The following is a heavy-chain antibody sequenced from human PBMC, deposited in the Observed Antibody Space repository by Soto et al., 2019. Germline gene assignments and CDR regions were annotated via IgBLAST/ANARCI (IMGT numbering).Heavy chain of an antibody. J-gene: IGHJ6*02. V-gene: IGHV4-34*01. CDR2: INHSGST. D-gene: IGHD5-18*01. Sequence: SETLSLTCAVYGGSFSGYYWSWIRQPPGKGLEWIGEINHSGSTNYNPSLKSRVTISIDTSKNQFSLKLSSVTAADTAVYYCARIRRGYSYGYDYYYGMDVWGQGTPVTVSS. CDR1: GGSFSGYY. CDR3: ARIRRGYSYGYDYYYGMDV.